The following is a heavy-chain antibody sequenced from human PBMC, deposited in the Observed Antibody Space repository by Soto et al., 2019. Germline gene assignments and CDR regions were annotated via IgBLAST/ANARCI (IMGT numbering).Heavy chain of an antibody. CDR3: VRQGFGALHGLVDV. V-gene: IGHV4-39*01. J-gene: IGHJ6*02. Sequence: SETLSLTCTVSGGSIISSSYYWGLIRQPPGKGLEWIGSIFYSGSTYYNPSLKSRVTISVDTSKNQFSLKLSSVTAADTAVYYCVRQGFGALHGLVDVWGQGTTVTVSS. CDR2: IFYSGST. CDR1: GGSIISSSYY. D-gene: IGHD3-10*01.